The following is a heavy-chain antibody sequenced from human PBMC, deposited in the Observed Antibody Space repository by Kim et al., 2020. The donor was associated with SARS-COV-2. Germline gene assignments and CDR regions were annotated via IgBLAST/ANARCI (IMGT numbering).Heavy chain of an antibody. CDR1: RGSFSGYY. V-gene: IGHV4-34*01. J-gene: IGHJ6*02. CDR2: INHSGST. CDR3: ARGYCRSASCYTGSYDYYGMDV. Sequence: SETLYLTCAVYRGSFSGYYWNWIRQPPGKGLEWIGEINHSGSTKYNPSLKSRVAISVDTSKNQVSLKLRSVTAADTAVYYCARGYCRSASCYTGSYDYYGMDVWGQGTTVTVSS. D-gene: IGHD2-2*02.